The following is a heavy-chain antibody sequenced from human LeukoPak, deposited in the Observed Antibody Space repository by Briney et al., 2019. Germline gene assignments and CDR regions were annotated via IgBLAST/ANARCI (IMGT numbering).Heavy chain of an antibody. J-gene: IGHJ3*02. CDR3: AKDLLPSTTWDAFDI. D-gene: IGHD4-17*01. CDR1: GFTFDDYA. Sequence: GRSLRLSCAASGFTFDDYAMHWVRQAPGKGLEWVSGISWNSGSIGYADSVKGRFTISRGNAKNSLYLQMNSLRAEDTALYYCAKDLLPSTTWDAFDIWGQGTMVTVSS. V-gene: IGHV3-9*01. CDR2: ISWNSGSI.